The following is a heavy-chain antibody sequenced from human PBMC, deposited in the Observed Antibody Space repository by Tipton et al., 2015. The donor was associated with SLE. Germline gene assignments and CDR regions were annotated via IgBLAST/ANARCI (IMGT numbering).Heavy chain of an antibody. CDR3: ARGRVAGTIFFDY. Sequence: GLVKPSETLSLICSVSGYSIRSGYYWGWIRQTPGKGLEWIGNIFLSGDTDYNPSLKSRVTISVDTSKNQFSLKLSSVTAADTAVYYCARGRVAGTIFFDYWGQGTRVTVSS. V-gene: IGHV4-38-2*02. CDR1: GYSIRSGYY. CDR2: IFLSGDT. D-gene: IGHD6-19*01. J-gene: IGHJ4*02.